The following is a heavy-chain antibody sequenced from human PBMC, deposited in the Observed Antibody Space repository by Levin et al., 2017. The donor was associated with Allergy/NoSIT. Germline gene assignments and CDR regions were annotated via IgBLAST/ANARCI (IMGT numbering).Heavy chain of an antibody. J-gene: IGHJ4*02. V-gene: IGHV3-13*01. CDR1: GFTFSTYG. Sequence: GGSLRLSCAASGFTFSTYGMDWVRQATGKGLEWVSHIGSAGDTWYPDSVMGRFTISRENAKNSLYLQMNSLRAGDTAVYYCARDSGSGLDYWGQGTLVTVSS. CDR2: IGSAGDT. D-gene: IGHD6-19*01. CDR3: ARDSGSGLDY.